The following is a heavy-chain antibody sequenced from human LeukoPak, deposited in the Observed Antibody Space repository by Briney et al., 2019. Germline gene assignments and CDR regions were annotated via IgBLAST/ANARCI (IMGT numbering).Heavy chain of an antibody. CDR3: ARGDYYFDY. CDR1: GGSISNYY. CDR2: IYHSGST. J-gene: IGHJ4*02. V-gene: IGHV4-59*01. Sequence: SETLSLTCTVSGGSISNYYWTWIRQPPGKGLEWIGYIYHSGSTNYNPSLKSRVTISVDTSKNQISLKLNSVTAADTAVYYCARGDYYFDYWGQGTLVTVSS. D-gene: IGHD3-10*01.